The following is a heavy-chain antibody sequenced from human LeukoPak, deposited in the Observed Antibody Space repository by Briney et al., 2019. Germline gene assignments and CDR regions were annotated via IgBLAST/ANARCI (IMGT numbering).Heavy chain of an antibody. CDR3: ATITGTTFFHYYYYMVV. CDR1: GFTFSSYS. V-gene: IGHV3-21*01. CDR2: FSSSSSYI. J-gene: IGHJ6*03. D-gene: IGHD1-7*01. Sequence: GGSLRLSCAASGFTFSSYSMNWVRQAPGKGLEWVSSFSSSSSYIYYADSVKGRFTISRDNAKNSLYLQMNSLRAEDTAVYYCATITGTTFFHYYYYMVVWGKGTTVTVSS.